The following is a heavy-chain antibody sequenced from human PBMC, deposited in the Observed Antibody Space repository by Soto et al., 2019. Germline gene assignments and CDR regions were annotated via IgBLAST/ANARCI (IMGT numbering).Heavy chain of an antibody. V-gene: IGHV4-31*03. CDR2: IYYSGST. Sequence: QVQLQESGPGLVKPSQTLSLTCTVSGGSISSCGYYWSWIRQHPGKGLEWIGYIYYSGSTYYSPSLKSRVTISVDTSKNHFSLKLSSVTAADTAVYYCARELRFGEDYYGMDVWGQGTTVTVSS. CDR1: GGSISSCGYY. D-gene: IGHD3-10*01. CDR3: ARELRFGEDYYGMDV. J-gene: IGHJ6*02.